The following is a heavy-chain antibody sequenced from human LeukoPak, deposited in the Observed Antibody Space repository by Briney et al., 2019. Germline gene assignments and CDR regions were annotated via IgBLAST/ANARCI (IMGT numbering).Heavy chain of an antibody. CDR3: ARDGYSSSWYGY. V-gene: IGHV1-18*01. CDR2: ISAYNGNT. CDR1: GGTFSSYA. Sequence: ASVKVSCKASGGTFSSYAISWVRQAPGQGLEWMGWISAYNGNTNYAQKLQGRVTMTTDTSTSTAYMELRSLRSDDTAVYYCARDGYSSSWYGYWGQGTLVTVSS. D-gene: IGHD6-13*01. J-gene: IGHJ4*02.